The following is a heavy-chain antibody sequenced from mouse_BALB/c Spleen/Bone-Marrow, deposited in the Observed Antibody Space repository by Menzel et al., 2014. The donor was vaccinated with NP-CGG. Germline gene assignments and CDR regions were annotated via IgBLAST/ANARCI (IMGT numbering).Heavy chain of an antibody. V-gene: IGHV1-62-2*01. CDR1: GYTFTEYT. CDR3: ARLEVRYDEGYYAMDY. D-gene: IGHD2-14*01. CDR2: FYPGSGSI. J-gene: IGHJ4*01. Sequence: QVQLKQSGAELVKSGASVKLSCKASGYTFTEYTIHWVKRRSGQGLEWIGWFYPGSGSIKYNEKFKDKATLTADKSSSTVYMELSRLTSEDSAVYFCARLEVRYDEGYYAMDYWGQGTSVTVSS.